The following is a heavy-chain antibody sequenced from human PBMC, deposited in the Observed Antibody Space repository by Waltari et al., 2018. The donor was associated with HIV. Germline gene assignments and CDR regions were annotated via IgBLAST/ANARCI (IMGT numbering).Heavy chain of an antibody. CDR3: ARIGTFPHDYAIDF. Sequence: EVQLMASGGGWVRSGGSLRLSCAASGFPCTNYWLSWVRQNPGKGLEWVAYIKDDGSEKYYMGSVKGRFTISRDNAKNSMFLQMNSLRAEDTAVYYCARIGTFPHDYAIDFWGQGTTVTVSS. V-gene: IGHV3-7*01. D-gene: IGHD1-26*01. J-gene: IGHJ6*02. CDR2: IKDDGSEK. CDR1: GFPCTNYW.